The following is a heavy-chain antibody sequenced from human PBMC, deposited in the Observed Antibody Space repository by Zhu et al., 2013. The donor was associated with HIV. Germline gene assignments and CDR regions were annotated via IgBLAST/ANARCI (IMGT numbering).Heavy chain of an antibody. CDR2: IYYSGST. D-gene: IGHD3-22*01. V-gene: IGHV4-30-4*01. CDR1: GGSISSGDYY. Sequence: QVQLQESGPGLVKPSQTLSLTCTVSGGSISSGDYYWSWIRQPPGKGLEWIGYIYYSGSTYYNPSLKSRVTISVDTSKNQFSLKLSSVTAADTAVYYCARDDFQSGYYYDRGPFDYWGQGTLVTVSS. CDR3: ARDDFQSGYYYDRGPFDY. J-gene: IGHJ4*02.